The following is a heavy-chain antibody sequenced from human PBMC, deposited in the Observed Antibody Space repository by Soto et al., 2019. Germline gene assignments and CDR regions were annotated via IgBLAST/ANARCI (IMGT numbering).Heavy chain of an antibody. CDR1: GFTFSSYG. V-gene: IGHV3-33*01. D-gene: IGHD2-15*01. J-gene: IGHJ3*02. CDR2: IWFDGSDK. CDR3: ARLYCSAASCYSVGAFDI. Sequence: GGSLRLSCAASGFTFSSYGMHWVRQAPGKGLEWVALIWFDGSDKYYTESVKGRFTISRDNSKSTLYLQMNSLRAEDTAVYYCARLYCSAASCYSVGAFDIRGQGTMVTVSS.